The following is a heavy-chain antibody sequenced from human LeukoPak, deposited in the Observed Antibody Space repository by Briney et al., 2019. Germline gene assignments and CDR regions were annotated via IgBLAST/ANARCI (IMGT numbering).Heavy chain of an antibody. V-gene: IGHV4-34*01. CDR3: ARDGLAGSYYYYMDV. J-gene: IGHJ6*03. Sequence: SETLSLTCAVYGGSFSGYYWSWIRQPPGKGLEWIGEINHSGSTNYNPSLKSRVTISVDTSKNQFSLKLSSVTAADTAVYYCARDGLAGSYYYYMDVWGKGTTVTISS. D-gene: IGHD6-19*01. CDR1: GGSFSGYY. CDR2: INHSGST.